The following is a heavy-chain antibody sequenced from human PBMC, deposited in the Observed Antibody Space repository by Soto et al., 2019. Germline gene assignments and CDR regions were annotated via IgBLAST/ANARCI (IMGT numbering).Heavy chain of an antibody. V-gene: IGHV1-46*01. CDR2: INPSGGRA. CDR3: ARGHRSTWYAVDH. Sequence: ASVKVSCKASGYIFTGSYIHWVRLAPGQGLEWMGGINPSGGRATYPQKFLGRVTLIRDTSSSTVEMELSSLRSEDTALYFCARGHRSTWYAVDHWGRGTQVTVSS. D-gene: IGHD6-13*01. J-gene: IGHJ4*02. CDR1: GYIFTGSY.